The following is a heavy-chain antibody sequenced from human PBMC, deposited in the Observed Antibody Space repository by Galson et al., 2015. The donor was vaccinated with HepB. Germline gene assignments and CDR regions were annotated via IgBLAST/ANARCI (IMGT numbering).Heavy chain of an antibody. CDR2: ISSSGIM. J-gene: IGHJ4*02. Sequence: SLRLSCAASGFTFNNYNMHWVRQAPGEGLEWVSYISSSGIMYYADSVKGRFTISRDNAKNSLYLQMNSLRAEDTALYYCARTSGWYLPFDHWGQGTLLTVSS. CDR3: ARTSGWYLPFDH. V-gene: IGHV3-69-1*01. CDR1: GFTFNNYN. D-gene: IGHD6-19*01.